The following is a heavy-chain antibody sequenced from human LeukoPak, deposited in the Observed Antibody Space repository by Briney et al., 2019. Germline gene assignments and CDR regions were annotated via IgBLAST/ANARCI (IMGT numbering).Heavy chain of an antibody. J-gene: IGHJ4*02. CDR1: GFTFSSYA. CDR3: AKDLRITYYDFWSGGFDY. Sequence: GGSLRLSCAASGFTFSSYAMSWVRQAPGKGLEWVSAISGSGGSTYYADSVKGRFTISRDNSKNTLYLHMNSLRAEDTAVYYCAKDLRITYYDFWSGGFDYWGQGTLVTVSS. V-gene: IGHV3-23*01. CDR2: ISGSGGST. D-gene: IGHD3-3*01.